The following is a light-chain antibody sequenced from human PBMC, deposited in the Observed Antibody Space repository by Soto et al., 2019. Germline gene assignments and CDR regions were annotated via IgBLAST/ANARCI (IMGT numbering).Light chain of an antibody. CDR2: DAS. Sequence: EIVLTQSPDTLSLSPGERATLSCRASQSVSGRLLAWYQQKPGQAPRLLIYDASSRATGISDRLSGSGSGTDFTLTISRLDPEDFAVYFCQQYGSSPWTFGQGTKVEIK. V-gene: IGKV3-20*01. J-gene: IGKJ1*01. CDR3: QQYGSSPWT. CDR1: QSVSGRL.